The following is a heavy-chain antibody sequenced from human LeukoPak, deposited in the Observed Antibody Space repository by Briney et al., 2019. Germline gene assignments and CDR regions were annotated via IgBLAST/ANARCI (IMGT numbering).Heavy chain of an antibody. CDR1: GGSISSYY. Sequence: SETLSLTCSVSGGSISSYYWSWIRQPPGKGLEWIGYIYYSGSTNYNPSLKSRVTISVDTSKNQFSLKLSSVTAADTAVYYCARDGPHSSGWYRYDWFDPWGQGTLVTVSS. D-gene: IGHD6-19*01. CDR3: ARDGPHSSGWYRYDWFDP. CDR2: IYYSGST. J-gene: IGHJ5*02. V-gene: IGHV4-59*01.